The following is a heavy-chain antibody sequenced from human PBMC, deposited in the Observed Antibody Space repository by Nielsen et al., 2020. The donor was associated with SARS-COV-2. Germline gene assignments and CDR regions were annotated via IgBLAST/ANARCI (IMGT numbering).Heavy chain of an antibody. V-gene: IGHV3-20*01. D-gene: IGHD3-22*01. CDR1: GFTFDDYG. Sequence: GESLKISCAASGFTFDDYGMSWARQAPGKGLEWVSGINWNGGSTGYADSVKGRFTISRDNAKNSLYLQMNSLRAEDTALYHCASIDSRGYYGWAFDIWGQGTMVTVSS. CDR2: INWNGGST. CDR3: ASIDSRGYYGWAFDI. J-gene: IGHJ3*02.